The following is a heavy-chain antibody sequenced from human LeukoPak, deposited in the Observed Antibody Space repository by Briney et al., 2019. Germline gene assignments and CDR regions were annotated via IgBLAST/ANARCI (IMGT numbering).Heavy chain of an antibody. Sequence: GGSLRLPCAASGFTFSSYAMHWVRQAPGKGLEYVSAISSNGGSTYYANSVKGRFTISRDNSKNTLYLQMGSLRAEDMAVYYCARGVNYYDSSGYYLNWFDPWGQGTLVTVSS. J-gene: IGHJ5*02. V-gene: IGHV3-64*01. CDR2: ISSNGGST. CDR3: ARGVNYYDSSGYYLNWFDP. CDR1: GFTFSSYA. D-gene: IGHD3-22*01.